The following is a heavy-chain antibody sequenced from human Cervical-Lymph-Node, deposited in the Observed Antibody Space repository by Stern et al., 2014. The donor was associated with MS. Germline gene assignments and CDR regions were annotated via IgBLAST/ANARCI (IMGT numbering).Heavy chain of an antibody. CDR1: GFTFNKFW. V-gene: IGHV5-51*03. D-gene: IGHD6-19*01. J-gene: IGHJ3*01. CDR2: IYPGVSDT. CDR3: AIPKSSGWYASDAFHQ. Sequence: VQLVESGAEVKKPGESLKISCKGSGFTFNKFWIGWVRQMPGKGLEWLGIIYPGVSDTIYSPSFQGLVTISADESISTAYLQWSSLKASDTAIYYCAIPKSSGWYASDAFHQWGQGTMVTVSS.